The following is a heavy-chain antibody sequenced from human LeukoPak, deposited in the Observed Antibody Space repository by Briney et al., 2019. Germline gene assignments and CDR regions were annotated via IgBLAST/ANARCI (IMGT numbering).Heavy chain of an antibody. V-gene: IGHV4-34*01. J-gene: IGHJ5*02. CDR2: INHSGST. CDR1: GGSFSGYY. CDR3: ARLIPLPNMVATNNWFDP. D-gene: IGHD5-12*01. Sequence: PSETLSLTCAVYGGSFSGYYWSWIRQLPGKGLEWIGEINHSGSTNYNPSLKSRVTISVDTSKNQFSLKLSSVTAADTAVYYCARLIPLPNMVATNNWFDPWGQGTLVTVSS.